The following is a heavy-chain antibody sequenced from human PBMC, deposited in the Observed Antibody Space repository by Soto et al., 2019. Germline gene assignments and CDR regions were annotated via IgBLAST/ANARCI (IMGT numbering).Heavy chain of an antibody. CDR3: AKDLVSGGYSSGWYSAPSAP. D-gene: IGHD6-19*01. Sequence: GSLRLSCAASGFTFSSYAMSWVRQAPGKGLEWVSAISGSGGSTYYADSVKGRFTISRDNSKNTLYLQMNSLRAEDTAVYYCAKDLVSGGYSSGWYSAPSAPWGQGTLVTVSS. CDR2: ISGSGGST. CDR1: GFTFSSYA. J-gene: IGHJ5*02. V-gene: IGHV3-23*01.